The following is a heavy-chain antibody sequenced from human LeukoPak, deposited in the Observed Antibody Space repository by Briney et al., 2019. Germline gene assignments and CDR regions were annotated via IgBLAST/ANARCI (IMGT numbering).Heavy chain of an antibody. CDR2: IYTDGGT. CDR3: AREDGSFYYYDSSGPFDY. V-gene: IGHV3-53*01. Sequence: GGSLRLSCAASGFTVSSNYMTWVRQAPGKGLEWVSVIYTDGGTYYADSVKGRFTISRDNAKNTLYLQMNSLRAEDTAVYYCAREDGSFYYYDSSGPFDYWGQGTLVTVSS. J-gene: IGHJ4*02. CDR1: GFTVSSNY. D-gene: IGHD3-22*01.